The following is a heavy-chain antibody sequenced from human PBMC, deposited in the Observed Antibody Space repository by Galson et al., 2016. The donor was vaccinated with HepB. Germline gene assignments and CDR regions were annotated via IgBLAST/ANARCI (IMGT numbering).Heavy chain of an antibody. Sequence: SLRLSCAAPGFTFRSNVINWVRQAPGKGLEWVSGISGSGGSTYYADSVRGRFTISRDNSKNTLYLQMNSLRAEDTAVYYCAKDLLGGTFIPYFFDYWGQGTLVTVSS. D-gene: IGHD1-26*01. CDR1: GFTFRSNV. J-gene: IGHJ4*02. CDR3: AKDLLGGTFIPYFFDY. V-gene: IGHV3-23*01. CDR2: ISGSGGST.